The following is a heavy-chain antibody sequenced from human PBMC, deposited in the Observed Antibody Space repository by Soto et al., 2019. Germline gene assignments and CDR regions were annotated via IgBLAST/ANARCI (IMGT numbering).Heavy chain of an antibody. CDR3: AKDLPYGDYVSTDAFDI. Sequence: GGSLRLSCAASGFTFSSYAMSWVRQAPGKGLEWVSAISGSGGSTYYADSVKGRFTISRDNSKNTLYLQMNSLRAEDTAVYYCAKDLPYGDYVSTDAFDIWGQGTMVTVSS. V-gene: IGHV3-23*01. D-gene: IGHD4-17*01. J-gene: IGHJ3*02. CDR1: GFTFSSYA. CDR2: ISGSGGST.